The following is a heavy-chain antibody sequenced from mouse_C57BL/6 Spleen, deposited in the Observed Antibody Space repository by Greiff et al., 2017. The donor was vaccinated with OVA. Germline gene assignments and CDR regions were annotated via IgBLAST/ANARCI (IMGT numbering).Heavy chain of an antibody. CDR3: AMTFGYYGSSYDYYAMDY. CDR2: INPSSGYT. J-gene: IGHJ4*01. D-gene: IGHD1-1*01. V-gene: IGHV1-7*01. Sequence: QVQLQQSGAELAKPGASVKLSCKASGYTFTSYWMHWVKQRPGQGLEWIGYINPSSGYTKYNQKFKDKATLTADKSSSTAYMQLSSLTYEDSAVYYCAMTFGYYGSSYDYYAMDYWGQGTSVTVSS. CDR1: GYTFTSYW.